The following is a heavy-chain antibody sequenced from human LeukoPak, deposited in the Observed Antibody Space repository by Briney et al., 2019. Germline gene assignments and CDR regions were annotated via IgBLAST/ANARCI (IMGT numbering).Heavy chain of an antibody. CDR1: GFTFSDHY. CDR2: ISNSGSGM. D-gene: IGHD3-10*01. J-gene: IGHJ4*02. Sequence: GGSLRLSCAASGFTFSDHYMSWIRQAPGKGLEWVSYISNSGSGMNYADSVKGRFTISRDNAKNSLYLQMNSLRAEDTAVYYCARGKSYGSGSYYPTNYFDYWGQGTLVTVSS. V-gene: IGHV3-11*04. CDR3: ARGKSYGSGSYYPTNYFDY.